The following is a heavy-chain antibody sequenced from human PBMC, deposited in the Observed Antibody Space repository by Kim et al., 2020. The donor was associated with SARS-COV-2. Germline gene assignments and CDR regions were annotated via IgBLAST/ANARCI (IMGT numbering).Heavy chain of an antibody. CDR3: AGGKYRPQGPFDY. D-gene: IGHD2-2*01. CDR2: INHSGST. J-gene: IGHJ4*02. Sequence: SETLSLTCAVYGGSFSGYYWSWIRQPPGKGLEWIGEINHSGSTNYNPSLKSRVTISVDTSKNQFSLKLSSVTAADTAVYYCAGGKYRPQGPFDYWGQGTLVTVSS. CDR1: GGSFSGYY. V-gene: IGHV4-34*01.